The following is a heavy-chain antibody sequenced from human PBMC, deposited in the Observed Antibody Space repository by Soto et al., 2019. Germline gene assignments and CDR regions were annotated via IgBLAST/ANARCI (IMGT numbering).Heavy chain of an antibody. J-gene: IGHJ6*02. Sequence: GGSLRLSCAASGFTFDDYAMHWVRQAPGKGLEWVSGISWNSGSIGYADSVKGRFTISRDNAKNSLYLQMNSLRAEDTALYYCAKDSRVYYYYGMDVWGQGTTVTVS. CDR1: GFTFDDYA. CDR3: AKDSRVYYYYGMDV. V-gene: IGHV3-9*01. CDR2: ISWNSGSI.